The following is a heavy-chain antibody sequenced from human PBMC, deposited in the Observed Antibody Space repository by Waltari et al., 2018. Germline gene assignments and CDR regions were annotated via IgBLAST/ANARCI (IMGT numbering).Heavy chain of an antibody. CDR3: ARSVDIVATIPNDYGDDSGYFDY. D-gene: IGHD5-12*01. J-gene: IGHJ4*02. CDR1: GYSISSGYY. V-gene: IGHV4-38-2*02. Sequence: QVQLQESGPGLVKPSETLSLTCTVSGYSISSGYYWGWIRQPPGKGLEWIGSIYHSGSTYYNPSLKSRVTISVDTSKNQFSLKLSSVTAADTAVYYCARSVDIVATIPNDYGDDSGYFDYWGQGTLVTVSS. CDR2: IYHSGST.